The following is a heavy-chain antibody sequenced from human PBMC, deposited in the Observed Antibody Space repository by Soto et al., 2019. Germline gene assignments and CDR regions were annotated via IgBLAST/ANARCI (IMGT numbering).Heavy chain of an antibody. CDR1: GGSFSGYY. CDR3: ARARGLDY. CDR2: INHSGST. V-gene: IGHV4-34*01. J-gene: IGHJ4*02. Sequence: SETLSLTCAVYGGSFSGYYWSWIRQPPGKGLEWIGEINHSGSTNYNPSLKSRVTISVDTSKNQFSLKLSSVTAADTAVYYCARARGLDYWGQGTLVTVSS.